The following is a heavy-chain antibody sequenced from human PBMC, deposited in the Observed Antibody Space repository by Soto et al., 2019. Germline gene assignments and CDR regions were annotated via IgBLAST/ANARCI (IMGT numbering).Heavy chain of an antibody. J-gene: IGHJ6*02. CDR3: ARGVDFEGFSPYGMDV. Sequence: TLSLTCTVSGGSINTGDYYWTWIRQPRGKGLEWIGYIYYSGTTYYNPSLKSRVSLSLDTSKNHFSLRLTSVTATDTAVYYCARGVDFEGFSPYGMDVWGQGTTVTVSS. V-gene: IGHV4-30-4*01. CDR2: IYYSGTT. D-gene: IGHD3-3*01. CDR1: GGSINTGDYY.